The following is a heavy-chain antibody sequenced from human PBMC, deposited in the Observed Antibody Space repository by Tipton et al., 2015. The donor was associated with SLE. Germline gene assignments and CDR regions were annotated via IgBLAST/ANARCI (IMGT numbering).Heavy chain of an antibody. V-gene: IGHV4-59*01. CDR2: IYYSGST. CDR1: GGSISSYY. Sequence: TLSLTCTVSGGSISSYYWSWIRQPPGKGLEWIGYIYYSGSTNYNPSLKSRVTISVDTSKNQFSLKLSSVTAADTAVYYCARAPPPYYYDSSGYYYPYYFDYWGQGTLVTVPS. D-gene: IGHD3-22*01. J-gene: IGHJ4*02. CDR3: ARAPPPYYYDSSGYYYPYYFDY.